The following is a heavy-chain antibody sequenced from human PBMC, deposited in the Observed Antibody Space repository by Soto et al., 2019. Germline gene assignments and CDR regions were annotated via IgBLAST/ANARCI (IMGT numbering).Heavy chain of an antibody. D-gene: IGHD1-20*01. Sequence: PGGSLRLSCAASGFTFSSYTMNWVRQAPGKGLEWVSSISSSSSYIYYADSVKGRFTISRDNAKNSLYLQMNGLRAEDTAVYYCARILIIGTTRASYFDYWGQGTLLTVSS. CDR2: ISSSSSYI. V-gene: IGHV3-21*01. CDR1: GFTFSSYT. J-gene: IGHJ4*02. CDR3: ARILIIGTTRASYFDY.